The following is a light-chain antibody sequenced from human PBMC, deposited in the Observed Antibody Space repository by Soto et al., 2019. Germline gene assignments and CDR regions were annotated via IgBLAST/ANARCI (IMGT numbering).Light chain of an antibody. Sequence: IVMTQSPLSLPGTAGEPASIYCRSSQRLLHTNGYNYVDWYLKKPGQSTKLLIYLGSNRASVVPDRFSGRGSGTDVTLNISRVEDEDVGVYYCMPAIQTTFTFGTGTKVD. CDR1: QRLLHTNGYNY. J-gene: IGKJ3*01. CDR3: MPAIQTTFT. CDR2: LGS. V-gene: IGKV2-28*01.